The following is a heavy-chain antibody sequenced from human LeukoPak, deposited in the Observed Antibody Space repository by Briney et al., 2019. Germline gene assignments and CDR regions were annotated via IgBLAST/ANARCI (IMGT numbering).Heavy chain of an antibody. V-gene: IGHV1-69*04. J-gene: IGHJ4*02. CDR1: GGTFRSYT. D-gene: IGHD6-19*01. CDR3: ARDVAVAGSFDY. Sequence: SVNVSCKASGGTFRSYTISWVRQAPGQGREWMGRIIPILGIANYAQKFQGRVTVTADKSTSTAYMELSSLRSEDTAVYYCARDVAVAGSFDYWGQGTLVTVSS. CDR2: IIPILGIA.